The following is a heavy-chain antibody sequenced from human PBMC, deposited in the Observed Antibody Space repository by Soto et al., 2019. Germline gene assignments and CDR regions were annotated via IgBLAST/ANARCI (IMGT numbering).Heavy chain of an antibody. J-gene: IGHJ4*02. CDR1: GGSINTFY. CDR3: ARGGSYSAYNFAHGIQLWSFDF. Sequence: NPSETLSLTCTVSGGSINTFYWSWVRQPAGKGLEWIGRIFSSGSTSFNPSLEIRVAMSVDTSKNHFSLNLSSVTAADMAVYYCARGGSYSAYNFAHGIQLWSFDFWGQGALVTVSS. CDR2: IFSSGST. D-gene: IGHD5-12*01. V-gene: IGHV4-4*07.